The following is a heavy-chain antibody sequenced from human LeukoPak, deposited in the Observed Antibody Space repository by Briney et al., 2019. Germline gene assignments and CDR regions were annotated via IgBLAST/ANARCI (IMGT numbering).Heavy chain of an antibody. CDR2: INHSGST. D-gene: IGHD1-14*01. J-gene: IGHJ4*02. CDR1: GGSFSGYY. V-gene: IGHV4-34*01. Sequence: SETLSLTCAVYGGSFSGYYWSWIRQPPGKGLGWIGEINHSGSTNYNPSLKSRVTISVDTSKNQFSLKLSSVTAADTAVYYCARGGPDLYYFDYWGQGTLVTVSS. CDR3: ARGGPDLYYFDY.